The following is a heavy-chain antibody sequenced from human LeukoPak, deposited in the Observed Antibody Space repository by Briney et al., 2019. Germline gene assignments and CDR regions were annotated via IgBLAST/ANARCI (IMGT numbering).Heavy chain of an antibody. J-gene: IGHJ5*02. Sequence: ASVKVSCKASGYTFTSYGISWVRQAPGQGLEWMGWISAYNGNTNYAQKLQGRVTMTTDTSTSTAHMELRSLRSDDTAVYYCARDPVRFLEWLLYGNWFDPWGQGTLVTVSS. D-gene: IGHD3-3*01. CDR2: ISAYNGNT. CDR3: ARDPVRFLEWLLYGNWFDP. CDR1: GYTFTSYG. V-gene: IGHV1-18*01.